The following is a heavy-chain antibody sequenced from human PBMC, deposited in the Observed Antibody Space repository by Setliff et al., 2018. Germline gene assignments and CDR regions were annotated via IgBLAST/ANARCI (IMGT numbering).Heavy chain of an antibody. CDR3: ARGGTFRYFDY. Sequence: PSETLSLTCIVSGGSFSTYYWSWIRQAPGKGLEWIGHVYYSGAANYNPSLKSRVTVSVDTSKNQFSLRLISVTAADTAVYYCARGGTFRYFDYWGQGTPVTVSS. CDR2: VYYSGAA. CDR1: GGSFSTYY. D-gene: IGHD5-12*01. V-gene: IGHV4-59*01. J-gene: IGHJ4*02.